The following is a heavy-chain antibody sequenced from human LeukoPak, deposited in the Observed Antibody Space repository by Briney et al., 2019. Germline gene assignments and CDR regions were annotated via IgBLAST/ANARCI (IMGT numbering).Heavy chain of an antibody. V-gene: IGHV4-31*03. Sequence: SQTLSLTCTVSGGSISSGGYYWSWIRQHPGKGLEWIGYIYYSGSTYYNPSLKSRVTISVDTSKNQFSLKLSSVTAGDTAVYYCARVIKDYDILTGYQDAFDIWGQGTMVTVSS. J-gene: IGHJ3*02. D-gene: IGHD3-9*01. CDR3: ARVIKDYDILTGYQDAFDI. CDR1: GGSISSGGYY. CDR2: IYYSGST.